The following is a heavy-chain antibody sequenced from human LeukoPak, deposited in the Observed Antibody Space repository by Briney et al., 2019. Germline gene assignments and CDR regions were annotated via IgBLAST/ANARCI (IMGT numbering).Heavy chain of an antibody. CDR2: ISYDGSNK. J-gene: IGHJ6*02. V-gene: IGHV3-30*18. D-gene: IGHD5-18*01. CDR3: ANHYGDTAMVSPRYYYGMDV. CDR1: GLTFSSYG. Sequence: AGGSLRLSCAASGLTFSSYGMHWVRQAPGKGLEWVTVISYDGSNKYYADSVKGRFTISRDNSKNTLYLQTNSLRAEDTAVYYCANHYGDTAMVSPRYYYGMDVWGQGTTVTVSS.